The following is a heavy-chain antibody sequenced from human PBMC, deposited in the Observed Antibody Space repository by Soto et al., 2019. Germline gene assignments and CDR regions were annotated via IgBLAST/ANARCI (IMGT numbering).Heavy chain of an antibody. CDR3: ARLGYYDFWSGYQYGMDV. CDR1: GGSFSGYY. Sequence: SETLSLTCAVYGGSFSGYYWIWIRQPPGKGLEWIGEINHSGSTNYNPSLKSRVTISVDTSKNQFSLKLSSVTAADTAVYYCARLGYYDFWSGYQYGMDVWGQGTTVTVSS. D-gene: IGHD3-3*01. CDR2: INHSGST. V-gene: IGHV4-34*01. J-gene: IGHJ6*02.